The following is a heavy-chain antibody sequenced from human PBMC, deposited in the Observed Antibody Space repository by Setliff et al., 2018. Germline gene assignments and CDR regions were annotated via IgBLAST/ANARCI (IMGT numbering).Heavy chain of an antibody. V-gene: IGHV3-30-3*01. CDR2: SRYAENYQ. CDR3: AKAGGWNWPRYYFDY. D-gene: IGHD1-7*01. J-gene: IGHJ4*02. Sequence: PGGSLRLSCAASGFTISYYTIHWVRQAPGKGLEWVAVSRYAENYQYYADSVKGRFTISRDNSKNTLYLEMNSLRADDTAIYYCAKAGGWNWPRYYFDYWGQGTLVTVSS. CDR1: GFTISYYT.